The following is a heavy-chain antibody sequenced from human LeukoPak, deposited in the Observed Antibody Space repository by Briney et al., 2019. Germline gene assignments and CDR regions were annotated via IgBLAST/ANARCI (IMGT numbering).Heavy chain of an antibody. Sequence: PGGSLRLSCAASGFTFDDYAMHWVRQAPGKGLEWVSGISWNSGSIGYADSVKGRFTVSRDDSKNTLYLQMNSLRGDDTAVYYCAKDGTSYYYIYYWGQGTLVTVSS. J-gene: IGHJ4*02. CDR3: AKDGTSYYYIYY. V-gene: IGHV3-9*01. CDR1: GFTFDDYA. CDR2: ISWNSGSI. D-gene: IGHD2/OR15-2a*01.